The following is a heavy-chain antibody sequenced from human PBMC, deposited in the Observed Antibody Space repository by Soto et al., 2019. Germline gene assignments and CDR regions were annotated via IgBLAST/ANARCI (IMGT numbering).Heavy chain of an antibody. J-gene: IGHJ4*02. D-gene: IGHD3-3*02. Sequence: GASVKVSCKASGYSFFSYYIHWVRQAPGQGLEWMGRFLASGGNTGYAQRFRGRVSMTRDTSSTNTVSLELTSLTSDDTAVYYCARGGATIFGVIDSWGQGTRVTVSS. V-gene: IGHV1-46*01. CDR2: FLASGGNT. CDR1: GYSFFSYY. CDR3: ARGGATIFGVIDS.